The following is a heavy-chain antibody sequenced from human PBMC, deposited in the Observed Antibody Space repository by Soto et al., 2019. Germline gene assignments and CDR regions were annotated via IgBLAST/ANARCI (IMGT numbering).Heavy chain of an antibody. CDR3: TRHSRGYSGYDKGGYYYYYMDV. CDR2: IRSKANSYAT. Sequence: GGSLRLSCAASGFTFSGSAMHWVRQASWKGLEWVGRIRSKANSYATAYAASVKGRFTISRDDSKNTAYLRMNSLKTEDTAVYYCTRHSRGYSGYDKGGYYYYYMDVWGKGTTVTVSS. V-gene: IGHV3-73*01. CDR1: GFTFSGSA. J-gene: IGHJ6*03. D-gene: IGHD5-12*01.